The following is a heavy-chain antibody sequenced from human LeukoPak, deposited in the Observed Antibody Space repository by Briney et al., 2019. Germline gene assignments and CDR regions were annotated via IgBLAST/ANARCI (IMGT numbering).Heavy chain of an antibody. CDR3: ARHNWNYDFDY. CDR1: GGSISSYY. J-gene: IGHJ4*02. Sequence: SSETLSLTCTVSGGSISSYYWSWIRQPPGKGLEWIGYIYYSGSTNYNPSLKSRVTISVDTSKNQFSLKLSSVTAADTAVYYCARHNWNYDFDYWGQGTLVTVSS. CDR2: IYYSGST. D-gene: IGHD1-7*01. V-gene: IGHV4-59*01.